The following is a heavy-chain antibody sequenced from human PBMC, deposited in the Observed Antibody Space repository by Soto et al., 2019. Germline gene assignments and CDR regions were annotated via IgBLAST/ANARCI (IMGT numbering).Heavy chain of an antibody. V-gene: IGHV1-8*01. CDR3: ARGRREYASGSCYVDD. CDR2: MNPNSGNT. D-gene: IGHD3-10*01. CDR1: GYTFTSYD. Sequence: ASVKVSCKASGYTFTSYDINWVRQATGQGLEWMGWMNPNSGNTGYEQKFQGRLTMTRNTSISTVYMELSSLRSEDTAMYHCARGRREYASGSCYVDDWGQGTLVTVSS. J-gene: IGHJ4*02.